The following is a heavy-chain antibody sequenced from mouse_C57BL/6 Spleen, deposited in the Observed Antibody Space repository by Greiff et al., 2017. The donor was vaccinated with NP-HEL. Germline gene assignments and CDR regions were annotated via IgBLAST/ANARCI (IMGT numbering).Heavy chain of an antibody. D-gene: IGHD3-2*02. CDR2: ISSGGDYI. V-gene: IGHV5-9-1*02. Sequence: EVKLMESGEGLVKPGGSLKLSCAASGFTFSSYAMSWVRQTPEKRLEWVAYISSGGDYIYYADTVKGRFTISRDNARNTLYLQMSSLKSEDTAMYYCTRGETAQATFDYWGQGTTLTVSS. CDR1: GFTFSSYA. CDR3: TRGETAQATFDY. J-gene: IGHJ2*01.